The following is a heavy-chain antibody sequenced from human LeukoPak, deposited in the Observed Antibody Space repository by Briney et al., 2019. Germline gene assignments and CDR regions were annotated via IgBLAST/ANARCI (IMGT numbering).Heavy chain of an antibody. CDR1: GGSFSGYY. V-gene: IGHV4-34*01. D-gene: IGHD6-13*01. J-gene: IGHJ6*03. Sequence: SETLSLTCAVYGGSFSGYYWSWIRQPPGKGLEWIGEINHSGSTNYNPSLKSRVTTSVDTSKNQFSLKLSSVTAADTAVYYCARGRSSSWYPSHYYYYYMDVWGKGTTVTVSS. CDR3: ARGRSSSWYPSHYYYYYMDV. CDR2: INHSGST.